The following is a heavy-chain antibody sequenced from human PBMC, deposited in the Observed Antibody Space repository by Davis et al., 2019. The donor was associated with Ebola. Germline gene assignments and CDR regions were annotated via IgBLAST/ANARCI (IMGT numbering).Heavy chain of an antibody. J-gene: IGHJ3*02. Sequence: PSETLSLTCAVYGGSFSGYYWIWIRQPSGKGLEWIGEINQSGSTNCNPSLKSRVTISVDMSKNQFSLKLRSVTAADTAVYYCARAPNWKTDAFDIWGQGTVVTVSA. V-gene: IGHV4-34*01. D-gene: IGHD1-1*01. CDR1: GGSFSGYY. CDR3: ARAPNWKTDAFDI. CDR2: INQSGST.